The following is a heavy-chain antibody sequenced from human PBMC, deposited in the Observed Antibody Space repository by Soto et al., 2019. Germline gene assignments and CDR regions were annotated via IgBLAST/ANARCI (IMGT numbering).Heavy chain of an antibody. CDR2: INHSGST. Sequence: SETLSLTCAVYGGSFSGYYWSWIRQPPGKGLEWIGEINHSGSTNYNPSLKSRVTISVDTSKNQFSLKLSSVTAADTAVYYCARVFARTFTVTRGPFDDWGQRTLVTVSS. CDR3: ARVFARTFTVTRGPFDD. J-gene: IGHJ4*02. D-gene: IGHD4-17*01. V-gene: IGHV4-34*01. CDR1: GGSFSGYY.